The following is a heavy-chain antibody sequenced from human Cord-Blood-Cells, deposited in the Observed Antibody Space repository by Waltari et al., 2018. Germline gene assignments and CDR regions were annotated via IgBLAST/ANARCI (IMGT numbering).Heavy chain of an antibody. V-gene: IGHV1-3*01. CDR3: ARDGLSGGSGSYYYYYYMDV. Sequence: QVQLVQSGAEVKKPGASVTGSCKASGYTFTSYSMHWVRQAPGQRPEWMGWINAGNGNTKYSQKFQGRVTITRDTSASTAYMELSSLRSEDTAVYYCARDGLSGGSGSYYYYYYMDVWGKGTTVTVSS. D-gene: IGHD3-10*01. J-gene: IGHJ6*03. CDR2: INAGNGNT. CDR1: GYTFTSYS.